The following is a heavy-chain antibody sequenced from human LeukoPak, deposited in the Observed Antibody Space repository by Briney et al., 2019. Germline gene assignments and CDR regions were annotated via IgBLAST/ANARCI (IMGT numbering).Heavy chain of an antibody. CDR1: GFTFSSYG. CDR3: AKGPYCSSTSCYPSPFDY. CDR2: ISYDGSNK. J-gene: IGHJ4*02. Sequence: PGRSLRLSCAASGFTFSSYGMHCVRQAPGKGLEWVAVISYDGSNKYCADSVKGRFTISRDNSKNTLYLQMNSLRAEDTAVYYCAKGPYCSSTSCYPSPFDYWGQGTLVTVSS. V-gene: IGHV3-30*18. D-gene: IGHD2-2*01.